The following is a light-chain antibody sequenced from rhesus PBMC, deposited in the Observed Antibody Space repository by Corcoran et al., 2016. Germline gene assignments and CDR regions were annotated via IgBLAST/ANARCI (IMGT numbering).Light chain of an antibody. CDR3: LQSSNWPFT. Sequence: EIVMTQSPATLALSPGERATLSCRASQSVSSYLAWYQQQPGQAPRLLLYGASSRATGIPDRFSGSGSGTEFTLTISSLEPEDVGVYFCLQSSNWPFTFGPGTKLDIK. V-gene: IGKV3-24*04. J-gene: IGKJ3*01. CDR2: GAS. CDR1: QSVSSY.